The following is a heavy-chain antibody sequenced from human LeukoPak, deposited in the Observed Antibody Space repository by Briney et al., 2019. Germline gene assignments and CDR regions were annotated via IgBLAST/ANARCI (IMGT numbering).Heavy chain of an antibody. CDR2: TSWNSGSI. CDR3: AKGDEITMIVEYGAFDI. V-gene: IGHV3-9*01. Sequence: GGSLRLSCAASGFTFDDYAMHWVRQAPGKGLEWVSGTSWNSGSIGYADSVKGRFTISRDNAKNSLYLQMNSLRAEDTALYYCAKGDEITMIVEYGAFDIWGQGTMVTVSS. CDR1: GFTFDDYA. D-gene: IGHD3-22*01. J-gene: IGHJ3*02.